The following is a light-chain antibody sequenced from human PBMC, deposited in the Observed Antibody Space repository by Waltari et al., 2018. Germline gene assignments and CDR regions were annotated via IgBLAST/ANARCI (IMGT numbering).Light chain of an antibody. CDR3: QQSYSTPLT. V-gene: IGKV1-39*01. Sequence: DIQMTQSPASLAASLGDRVTITCRPSQSIRSYLNWYQQKPGKAPKLLIYAASSLQSGVPSRFSGSGSGTDFTLTISSLQPEDFATYYCQQSYSTPLTFGGGTKVEIK. CDR2: AAS. J-gene: IGKJ4*01. CDR1: QSIRSY.